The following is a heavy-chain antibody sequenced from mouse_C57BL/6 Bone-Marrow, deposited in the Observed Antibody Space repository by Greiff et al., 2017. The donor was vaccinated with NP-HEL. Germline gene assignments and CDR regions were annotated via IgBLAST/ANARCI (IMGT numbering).Heavy chain of an antibody. CDR1: GYSFTGYY. D-gene: IGHD2-2*01. Sequence: LVESGASVKISCKASGYSFTGYYMNWVKQSPEKSLEWIGEINPSTGGTTYNQKFKAKATLTVDKSSSTAYMQLKSLTSEDSAVYYCARRGYEFAYWGQGTLVTVSA. CDR2: INPSTGGT. CDR3: ARRGYEFAY. J-gene: IGHJ3*01. V-gene: IGHV1-42*01.